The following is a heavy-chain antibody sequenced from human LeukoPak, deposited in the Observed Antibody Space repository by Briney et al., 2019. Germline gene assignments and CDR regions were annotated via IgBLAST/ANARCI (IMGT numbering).Heavy chain of an antibody. Sequence: PGGSLRLSCAASGFTFSSYAMSWVRQAPGKGLEWVSAISGSGGSTYYADSVKGRFTISRDNSKNTLYLQMNSLRAEDTAVYYCAKDRRSSSWYGVFDYWGQGTLVTVSS. CDR2: ISGSGGST. CDR1: GFTFSSYA. J-gene: IGHJ4*02. V-gene: IGHV3-23*01. D-gene: IGHD6-13*01. CDR3: AKDRRSSSWYGVFDY.